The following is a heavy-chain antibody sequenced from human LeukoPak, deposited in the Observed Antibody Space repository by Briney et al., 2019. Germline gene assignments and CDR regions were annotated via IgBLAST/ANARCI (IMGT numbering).Heavy chain of an antibody. CDR3: ARGLSSSYDYYYYYMDV. CDR1: FGSLSGYY. J-gene: IGHJ6*03. Sequence: PSETLSHTCAVYFGSLSGYYWSWIRQPPGKGLEWIGEINHSGSTNYNPSLKSRVTISLDTSKNQFSLKLSSVTAEDTAVYYCARGLSSSYDYYYYYMDVWGKGTTVTVSS. D-gene: IGHD6-6*01. CDR2: INHSGST. V-gene: IGHV4-34*01.